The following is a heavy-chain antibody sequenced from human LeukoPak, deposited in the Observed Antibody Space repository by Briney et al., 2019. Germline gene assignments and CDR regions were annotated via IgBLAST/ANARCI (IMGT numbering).Heavy chain of an antibody. D-gene: IGHD1-26*01. CDR1: GFTFSDYY. CDR2: ISSSGSTI. V-gene: IGHV3-11*01. Sequence: GGSLRLSCAASGFTFSDYYMSWIRQAPGKGLEWVSYISSSGSTIYYADSVKGRFTISRDNAKNSLYLQMNSLRAEDTAVYYCARDLVEWELLHLPAYWGQGTLVTVSS. CDR3: ARDLVEWELLHLPAY. J-gene: IGHJ4*02.